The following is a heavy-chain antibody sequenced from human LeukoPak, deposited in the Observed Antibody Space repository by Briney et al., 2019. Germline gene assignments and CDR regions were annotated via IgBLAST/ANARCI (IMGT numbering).Heavy chain of an antibody. Sequence: GGSLRLSCAAAGLTFSSYWMSWVRQAPGKGLEWVGNIKQEGSEKYYVDSVNGRFTISRDNAKNSLYMKMNSLRAEDTAVYYCARGGQIWLPMFDYWGQGALVTVSS. CDR1: GLTFSSYW. V-gene: IGHV3-7*01. CDR2: IKQEGSEK. D-gene: IGHD5-18*01. J-gene: IGHJ4*02. CDR3: ARGGQIWLPMFDY.